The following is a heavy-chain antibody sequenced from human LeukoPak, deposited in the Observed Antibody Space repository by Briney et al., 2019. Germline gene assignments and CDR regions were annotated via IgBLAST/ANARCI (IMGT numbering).Heavy chain of an antibody. D-gene: IGHD3-10*01. CDR1: GGSISSSSYY. J-gene: IGHJ1*01. Sequence: SETLSLTCTASGGSISSSSYYWGWIRQPPGKGLEWIGSIYYSGSTYYNPSLKSRVTISVDTSKNQFSLKLSSVTAADTAVYYCARDYYGSGSYSYFQHWGQGTLVTV. CDR3: ARDYYGSGSYSYFQH. V-gene: IGHV4-39*07. CDR2: IYYSGST.